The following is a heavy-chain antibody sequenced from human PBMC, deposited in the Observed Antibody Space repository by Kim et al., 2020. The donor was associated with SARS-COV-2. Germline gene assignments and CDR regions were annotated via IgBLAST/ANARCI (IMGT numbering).Heavy chain of an antibody. J-gene: IGHJ4*02. CDR2: IYSSGDV. Sequence: SETLSLTCTVSGGSISAYYWSWIRQPPGKGLEWVAYIYSSGDVKYNPSLKSRVTMSLDTSKNRVSLNLNSVTAADTAVYYCGRAGRPGEGYNDYWGPGTLVTVSS. V-gene: IGHV4-59*13. D-gene: IGHD5-12*01. CDR1: GGSISAYY. CDR3: GRAGRPGEGYNDY.